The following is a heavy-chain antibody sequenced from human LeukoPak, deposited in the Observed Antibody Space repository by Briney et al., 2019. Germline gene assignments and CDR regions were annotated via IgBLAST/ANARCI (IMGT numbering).Heavy chain of an antibody. CDR1: GGSIRSSSYF. J-gene: IGHJ5*02. CDR3: ARADATFGVVIRSQRFDP. V-gene: IGHV4-39*01. Sequence: SSETLSLTCSASGGSIRSSSYFWAWIRQPPGKGLEWIGNIYYTGSTYSNVPLRSRVAISVDTSKNQFSLRLSSVTAADTAVYYCARADATFGVVIRSQRFDPWGQGTLVTVSS. CDR2: IYYTGST. D-gene: IGHD3-3*01.